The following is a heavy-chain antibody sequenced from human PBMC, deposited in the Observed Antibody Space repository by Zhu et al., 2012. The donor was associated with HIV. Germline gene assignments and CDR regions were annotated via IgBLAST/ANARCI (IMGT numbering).Heavy chain of an antibody. V-gene: IGHV4-59*11. Sequence: QVQLQESGPGLVKPSETLSLTCTVSGGSIDNHYWNWIRQSPGKGLEWIGYVYSTGNTHYNPLLRGRVTLSVDTSKSQFSLKLISATSADTAVYYCARGLWFGDLGAFDVWGQGQWSSSPQ. D-gene: IGHD3-10*01. J-gene: IGHJ3*01. CDR3: ARGLWFGDLGAFDV. CDR2: VYSTGNT. CDR1: GGSIDNHY.